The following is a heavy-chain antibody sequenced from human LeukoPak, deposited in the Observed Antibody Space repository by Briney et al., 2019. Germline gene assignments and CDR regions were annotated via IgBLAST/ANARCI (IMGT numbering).Heavy chain of an antibody. CDR2: ISSSSSTI. CDR3: ARGREF. J-gene: IGHJ4*02. Sequence: GGSLRLSCAASGFTFSSYTMNWVRRAPGKGLEWISYISSSSSTIYYADSVKGRFTVSRDNAKNSLYLQMNSLRAEDTAVYYCARGREFWGQGTLVTVSS. V-gene: IGHV3-48*01. CDR1: GFTFSSYT.